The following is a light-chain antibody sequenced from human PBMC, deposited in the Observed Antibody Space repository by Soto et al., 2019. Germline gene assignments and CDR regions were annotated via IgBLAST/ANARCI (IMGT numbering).Light chain of an antibody. CDR2: GAS. Sequence: ESMLTQSPGTLSLSPGERATLSCRASQSVSTRYLAWYQQKPGQAPRLLIYGASIRATGIPDRFSGSGSGTDFTLTTSKLGPEDFAVYYCHQFGSSPPAFNFGQGTKLEI. CDR1: QSVSTRY. CDR3: HQFGSSPPAFN. J-gene: IGKJ2*01. V-gene: IGKV3-20*01.